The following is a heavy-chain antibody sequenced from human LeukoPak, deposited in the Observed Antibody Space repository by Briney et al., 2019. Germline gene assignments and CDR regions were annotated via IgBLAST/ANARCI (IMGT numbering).Heavy chain of an antibody. CDR1: GFTFSSYA. J-gene: IGHJ5*02. CDR2: ISGSGDST. CDR3: AKVGSAVAVFNWFDP. Sequence: GGSLRLSCAASGFTFSSYAMSWVRQAPGKGLEWVSAISGSGDSTYYADSVKGRFTISRDNSKNTLYLQMNSLRAEDTAVYYCAKVGSAVAVFNWFDPWGQGTLVTVSS. V-gene: IGHV3-23*01. D-gene: IGHD6-19*01.